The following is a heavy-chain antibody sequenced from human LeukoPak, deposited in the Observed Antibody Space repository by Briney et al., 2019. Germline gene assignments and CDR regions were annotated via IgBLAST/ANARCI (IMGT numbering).Heavy chain of an antibody. D-gene: IGHD5-24*01. CDR1: GGSISSGNF. CDR3: VRHEEEDGYNAKTFDY. V-gene: IGHV4-39*01. J-gene: IGHJ4*02. CDR2: TYYSRNT. Sequence: SETLSLTCTVPGGSISSGNFWGWVRQPPGRGLEWIASTYYSRNTYYNPSLKSRVTISVDTSKNQFSLKLSSVTAADTAVYYCVRHEEEDGYNAKTFDYWGQGTLVTVSS.